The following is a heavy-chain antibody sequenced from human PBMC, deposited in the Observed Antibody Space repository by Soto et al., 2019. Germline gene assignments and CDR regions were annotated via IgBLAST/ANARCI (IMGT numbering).Heavy chain of an antibody. Sequence: GGSRRLSCAASGFTFSSYSMNWVRQAPGKGLEWVSSISSSSYIYYADSVKGRFTISRDNAKNSLYLQMNSLRAEDTAVYYCARERIAAAGIVRWFDPWGQGTLVTVSS. V-gene: IGHV3-21*01. CDR2: ISSSSYI. D-gene: IGHD6-13*01. CDR3: ARERIAAAGIVRWFDP. CDR1: GFTFSSYS. J-gene: IGHJ5*02.